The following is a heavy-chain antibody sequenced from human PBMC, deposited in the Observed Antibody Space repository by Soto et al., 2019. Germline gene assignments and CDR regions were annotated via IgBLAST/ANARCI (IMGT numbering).Heavy chain of an antibody. Sequence: GGSLRLSCAASGFTFDDYTMHWVRQAPGKGLEWVSLISWDGGSTYYADSVKGRFTISRDNSKNSPYLQMNSLRTEDTALYYCAKDVTMRDAGDYYGMDVWGQGTTVTVSS. CDR3: AKDVTMRDAGDYYGMDV. D-gene: IGHD3-22*01. CDR2: ISWDGGST. CDR1: GFTFDDYT. J-gene: IGHJ6*02. V-gene: IGHV3-43*01.